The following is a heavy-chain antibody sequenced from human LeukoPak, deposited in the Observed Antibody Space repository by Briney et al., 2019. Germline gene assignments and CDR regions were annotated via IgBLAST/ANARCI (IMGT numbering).Heavy chain of an antibody. J-gene: IGHJ4*02. V-gene: IGHV3-23*01. CDR2: ISGSGGST. Sequence: PGRSLRLSCAASGFTFNNYAMGWVRQAPGKGLEWVSAISGSGGSTYYADSVKGRFTISRDNSKNTLYLQMNSLRAEDTAVYYCAKDMTSSSGPKGGFDYWGQGTLVTVSS. CDR1: GFTFNNYA. CDR3: AKDMTSSSGPKGGFDY. D-gene: IGHD6-19*01.